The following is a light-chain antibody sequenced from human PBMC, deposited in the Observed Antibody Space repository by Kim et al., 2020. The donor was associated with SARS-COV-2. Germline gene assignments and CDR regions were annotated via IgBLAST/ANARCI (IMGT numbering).Light chain of an antibody. CDR2: DAS. CDR1: QSVSSY. J-gene: IGKJ1*01. Sequence: EIVLTQSPATLSLSPGERATLSCRASQSVSSYLNWYQQKPGQAPRLLINDASNRATGIPARFSGSGSGTDFTLTISSLEPEDFAVYYCQQHNYWTPSWTFGQGTKVDIK. CDR3: QQHNYWTPSWT. V-gene: IGKV3-11*01.